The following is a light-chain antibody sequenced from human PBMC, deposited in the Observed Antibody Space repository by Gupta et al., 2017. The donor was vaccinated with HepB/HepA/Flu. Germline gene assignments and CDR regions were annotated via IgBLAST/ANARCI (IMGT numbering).Light chain of an antibody. CDR2: RDD. V-gene: IGLV3-9*01. J-gene: IGLJ2*01. CDR1: NIGRKN. CDR3: QVWDSNNVK. Sequence: SYDLTQPLSVSVAPGQTATITCGGDNIGRKNVHWYQHRPGQAPVLVIYRDDNRPSGIPERFSGSNSGSTATLTISRAQAGDEADYYCQVWDSNNVKFGGGTKLTVL.